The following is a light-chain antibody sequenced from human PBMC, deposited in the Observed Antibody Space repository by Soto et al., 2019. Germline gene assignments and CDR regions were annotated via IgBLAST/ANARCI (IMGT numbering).Light chain of an antibody. V-gene: IGKV4-1*01. CDR2: WAS. J-gene: IGKJ1*01. Sequence: LLMTPAPDSLAVSLVERATIKYKSSQSVLSSSNNKNSIAWYQQKPGQPPRLLIYWASTRESGVPDRFSGSGSGTDFTLTISSLQAEDVEVYFCYHYEKTPPWTFRRGAK. CDR1: QSVLSSSNNKNS. CDR3: YHYEKTPPWT.